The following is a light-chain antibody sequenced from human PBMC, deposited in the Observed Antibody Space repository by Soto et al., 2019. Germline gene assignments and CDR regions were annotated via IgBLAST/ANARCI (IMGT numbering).Light chain of an antibody. CDR3: QQHGQWPIT. CDR1: QSVSNY. V-gene: IGKV3-11*01. J-gene: IGKJ5*01. Sequence: EIVLTQSPAILSLSPGERATLSCRASQSVSNYLAWYQQKPGQAPRLLIYGISKRATDIPDRFSGSGSGTEFTLTISSLQPEDFATYYCQQHGQWPITFGQGTRLEIK. CDR2: GIS.